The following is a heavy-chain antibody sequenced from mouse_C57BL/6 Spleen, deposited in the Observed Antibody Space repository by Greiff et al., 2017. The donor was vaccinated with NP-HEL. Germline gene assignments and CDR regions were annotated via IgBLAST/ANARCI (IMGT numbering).Heavy chain of an antibody. CDR3: ARRGGNFDY. CDR1: GYTFTDYY. J-gene: IGHJ2*01. V-gene: IGHV1-26*01. Sequence: EVQLQQSGPELVKPGASVKISCKASGYTFTDYYMNWVKQSHGKSLEWIGDINPNNGGTSYNQKFKGKATLTVDKSSSTAYMELRSRTSEDSAVYYCARRGGNFDYWGQGTTLTVSS. CDR2: INPNNGGT. D-gene: IGHD1-1*02.